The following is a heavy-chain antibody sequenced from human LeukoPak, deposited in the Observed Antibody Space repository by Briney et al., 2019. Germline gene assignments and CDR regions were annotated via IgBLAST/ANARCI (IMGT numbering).Heavy chain of an antibody. V-gene: IGHV4-39*01. CDR3: ARHWWQLVRPAWFDP. CDR1: GGPFSSSGYY. J-gene: IGHJ5*02. D-gene: IGHD2-15*01. CDR2: IYYSGST. Sequence: SETLSLTCTVSGGPFSSSGYYWAWIPQPPGKGLGGIGSIYYSGSTYYNPSLKSRVTISVDTSKNQFSLKLSSVTAADTAVYYCARHWWQLVRPAWFDPWGQGTLVTVSS.